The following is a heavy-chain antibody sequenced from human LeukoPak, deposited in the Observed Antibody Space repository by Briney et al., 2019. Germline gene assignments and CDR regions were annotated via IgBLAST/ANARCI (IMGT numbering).Heavy chain of an antibody. J-gene: IGHJ4*02. D-gene: IGHD1-26*01. CDR3: ARDLGGASV. CDR2: ISSGGDIM. V-gene: IGHV3-11*04. CDR1: GLRFSDYY. Sequence: GGSLRLSCAASGLRFSDYYVSWIRQAPGKGLQWVSYISSGGDIMHYADSVKGRFTISRDNAKNSLYLQMNSLRAEDTAVYYCARDLGGASVWGQGTLVTVSS.